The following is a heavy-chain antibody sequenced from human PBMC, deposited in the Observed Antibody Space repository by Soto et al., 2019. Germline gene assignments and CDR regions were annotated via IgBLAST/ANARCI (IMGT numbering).Heavy chain of an antibody. Sequence: EVQLVESGGGLVQPGGSLRLSCAASGFTFSNYSMNWVRQAPGKGLEWVSYISSDSTIYYADSVKGRFTISRDNAKNSRYLQMNSLRAEDTAVYYCARETQWLNWFAPWGQGTLVTVAS. CDR3: ARETQWLNWFAP. CDR1: GFTFSNYS. D-gene: IGHD6-19*01. CDR2: ISSDSTI. V-gene: IGHV3-48*01. J-gene: IGHJ5*02.